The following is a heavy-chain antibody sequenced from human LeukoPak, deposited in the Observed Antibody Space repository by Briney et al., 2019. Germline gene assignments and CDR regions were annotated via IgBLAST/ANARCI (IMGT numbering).Heavy chain of an antibody. V-gene: IGHV4-34*01. Sequence: PSETLSLTCAVYGGSFSGYYWSWIRQPPGKGLEWVGEINHSGSTNYNPSLKSRVTISVDTSKNQFSLKLSSVTAADTAVYYCARVGAVGYYYYYYMDVWGKGTTVTVSS. J-gene: IGHJ6*03. D-gene: IGHD6-19*01. CDR1: GGSFSGYY. CDR3: ARVGAVGYYYYYYMDV. CDR2: INHSGST.